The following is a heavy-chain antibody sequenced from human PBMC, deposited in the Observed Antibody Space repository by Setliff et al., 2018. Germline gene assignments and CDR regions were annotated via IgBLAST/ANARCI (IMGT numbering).Heavy chain of an antibody. J-gene: IGHJ6*02. CDR1: GQSFSEYY. V-gene: IGHV4-34*01. CDR2: IYHSGST. D-gene: IGHD2-2*02. Sequence: PSETLSLTCAIYGQSFSEYYWSWVRQPPGKGMEWIGEIYHSGSTNYNPSLKSRVTISVDTSKNQFSLKLSSVTAAETAVYYCARDRQYCSSPTCYSSYFYDYDMDVWGQGTTVTVSS. CDR3: ARDRQYCSSPTCYSSYFYDYDMDV.